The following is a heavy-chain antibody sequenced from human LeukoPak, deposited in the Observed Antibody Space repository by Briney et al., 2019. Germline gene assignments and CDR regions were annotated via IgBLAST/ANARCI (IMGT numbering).Heavy chain of an antibody. CDR2: ISAYNGNT. CDR1: GYMFTSYG. J-gene: IGHJ6*03. V-gene: IGHV1-18*01. D-gene: IGHD6-13*01. Sequence: ASVKVSCKASGYMFTSYGISWVRQAPGQGLEWMGWISAYNGNTNYAQKLQGRVTMTTDTSTSTAYMELRSLRSDDTAVYYCARKAAAGRQGYYYYMDVWGKGTTVTVSS. CDR3: ARKAAAGRQGYYYYMDV.